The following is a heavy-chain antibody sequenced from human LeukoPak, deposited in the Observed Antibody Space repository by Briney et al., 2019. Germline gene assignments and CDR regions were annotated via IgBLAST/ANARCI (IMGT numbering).Heavy chain of an antibody. J-gene: IGHJ4*02. CDR2: VNPYSGDT. V-gene: IGHV1-2*02. CDR1: GYNFSDYY. D-gene: IGHD6-13*01. Sequence: ASVKVSFKASGYNFSDYYMHWVRPPPGTGLEWMRCVNPYSGDTNYAQKFQGRFTMTRNTSSNTAYMEVSGLRTDETTVYYCSKSAPAIAITGTGLDYWGQGTLLAVSS. CDR3: SKSAPAIAITGTGLDY.